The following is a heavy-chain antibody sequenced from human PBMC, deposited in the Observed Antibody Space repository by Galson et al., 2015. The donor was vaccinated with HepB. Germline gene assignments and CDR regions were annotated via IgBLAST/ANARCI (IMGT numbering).Heavy chain of an antibody. Sequence: SLRLSCAASGFTFSSYAMSWVRQAPGKGLEWVSAISGSGGSTYYADSVKGRFTISRDNSKNTLYLQMNSLRAEDTAVYYCAKFSIVVRAKSGIDYWGQGTLVTVSS. V-gene: IGHV3-23*01. J-gene: IGHJ4*02. CDR3: AKFSIVVRAKSGIDY. D-gene: IGHD2-21*01. CDR2: ISGSGGST. CDR1: GFTFSSYA.